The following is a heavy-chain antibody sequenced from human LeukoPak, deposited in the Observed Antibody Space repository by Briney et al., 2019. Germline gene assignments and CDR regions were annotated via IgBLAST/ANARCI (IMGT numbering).Heavy chain of an antibody. J-gene: IGHJ4*02. CDR1: GFTFSRYG. D-gene: IGHD5-24*01. CDR2: ISWDGGST. V-gene: IGHV3-43D*03. Sequence: PGRSLRLSCAASGFTFSRYGMHWVRQAPGKGLEWVSLISWDGGSTYYADSVKGRFTISRDNSKNSLYLQMNSLRAEDTALYYCAKDFEMATINYYFDYWGQGTLVTVSS. CDR3: AKDFEMATINYYFDY.